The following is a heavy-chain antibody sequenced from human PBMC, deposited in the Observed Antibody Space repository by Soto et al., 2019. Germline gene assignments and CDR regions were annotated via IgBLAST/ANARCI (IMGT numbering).Heavy chain of an antibody. Sequence: EVQLVESGGGVVQPGGSLRLSCTASGFTFNTHWMHWVRQAPGKGLVWVSRIYFDGITTNYADSVKGRLTVSRDNAKNTGYLHVNTVGDEDTGVYYCARGGAMGVDYCGQGTLVTVSS. CDR3: ARGGAMGVDY. J-gene: IGHJ4*02. CDR1: GFTFNTHW. CDR2: IYFDGITT. V-gene: IGHV3-74*01. D-gene: IGHD1-26*01.